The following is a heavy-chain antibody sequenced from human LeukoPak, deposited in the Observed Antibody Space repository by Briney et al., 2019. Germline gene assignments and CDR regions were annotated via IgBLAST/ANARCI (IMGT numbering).Heavy chain of an antibody. J-gene: IGHJ4*02. V-gene: IGHV3-7*03. CDR1: GFTFSSYW. Sequence: PAQSLTLSCAVSGFTFSSYWMSWVRNAPANGQEWVANIKKDGSEKYYVDSLKGRFTISRDNAKNSLYLQMNSLRAEDTAVYYCARGVYSGYDCYYFDYWGQGTLVTVSS. D-gene: IGHD5-12*01. CDR3: ARGVYSGYDCYYFDY. CDR2: IKKDGSEK.